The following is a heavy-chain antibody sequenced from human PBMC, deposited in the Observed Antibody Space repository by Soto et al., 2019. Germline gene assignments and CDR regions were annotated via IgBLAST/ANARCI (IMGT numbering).Heavy chain of an antibody. CDR3: ARKGIAVAGLDY. CDR1: GGSISSGGYS. CDR2: IYHSGST. Sequence: HSYSLSLPCSVSGGSISSGGYSWSWIRQPPGKGLEWIGYIYHSGSTYYNPSLKSRVTISVDRSKNQFSLKLSSVTAADTAVYYCARKGIAVAGLDYWGQGTLVTVSS. J-gene: IGHJ4*02. D-gene: IGHD6-19*01. V-gene: IGHV4-30-2*01.